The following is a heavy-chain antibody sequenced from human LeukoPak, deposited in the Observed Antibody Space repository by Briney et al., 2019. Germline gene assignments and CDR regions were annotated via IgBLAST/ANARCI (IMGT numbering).Heavy chain of an antibody. CDR3: ARDTLGYCSSTSCYNAMFDY. CDR1: GFTFSSYA. CDR2: ISYDGSNK. Sequence: GGSLRLSCAASGFTFSSYAMHWVRQAPGKGLEWVAVISYDGSNKYYADSVKGRFTISRDNSKNTLYLQMNSLRAEDTAVYYCARDTLGYCSSTSCYNAMFDYWGQGTLVTVSS. J-gene: IGHJ4*02. D-gene: IGHD2-2*01. V-gene: IGHV3-30-3*01.